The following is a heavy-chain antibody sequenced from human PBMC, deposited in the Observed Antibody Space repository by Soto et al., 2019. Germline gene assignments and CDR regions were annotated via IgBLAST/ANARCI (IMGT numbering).Heavy chain of an antibody. D-gene: IGHD1-26*01. Sequence: QVQLVESGGGVVQPVRSLRLSCAASGFTFSSYGMHWVRQAPGKVLEWVAVIWYDGSNKYYADSVKGRFTISRDNSKNTLYLQMTSLRDEDTAVYYCERARWGVGGSRAYYYYGMDVWGQGTTVTVSS. CDR2: IWYDGSNK. V-gene: IGHV3-33*01. J-gene: IGHJ6*02. CDR1: GFTFSSYG. CDR3: ERARWGVGGSRAYYYYGMDV.